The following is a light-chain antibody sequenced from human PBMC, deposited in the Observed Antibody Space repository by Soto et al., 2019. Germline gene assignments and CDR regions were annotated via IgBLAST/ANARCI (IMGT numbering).Light chain of an antibody. CDR2: FAS. V-gene: IGKV1-12*01. CDR3: LHTFSFPRT. Sequence: DSHMSQSPASMAASVGDSVTIACRASQGIGDSLAWYQQRPGKVPQLVVYFASTLPSGIPSRFSASGSGAEFILTINPLQAEDFATYYCLHTFSFPRTFGQGTKVDIK. J-gene: IGKJ1*01. CDR1: QGIGDS.